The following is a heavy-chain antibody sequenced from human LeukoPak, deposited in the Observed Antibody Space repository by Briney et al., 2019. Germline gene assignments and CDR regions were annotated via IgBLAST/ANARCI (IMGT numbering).Heavy chain of an antibody. V-gene: IGHV3-23*01. J-gene: IGHJ4*02. CDR3: AKGDGYNLSPKYYFDY. Sequence: GGSLRLSCAASGFTFSSYAMSWVRQAPGKGLEWVSSISGSGSSTYYADSVKGRFAISRDNYKNTLYLQMSSLRGEDTDIYYCAKGDGYNLSPKYYFDYWGQGTLVTVSS. D-gene: IGHD5-24*01. CDR2: ISGSGSST. CDR1: GFTFSSYA.